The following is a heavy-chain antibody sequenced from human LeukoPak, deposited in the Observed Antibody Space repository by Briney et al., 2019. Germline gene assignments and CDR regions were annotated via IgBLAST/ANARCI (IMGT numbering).Heavy chain of an antibody. CDR1: GGSISSYY. V-gene: IGHV4-4*07. J-gene: IGHJ6*02. CDR2: IYTSGST. D-gene: IGHD6-13*01. CDR3: ARDEYRIAAADTYYYYGMDV. Sequence: SETLSLTCTVPGGSISSYYWSWIRQPAGKGLEWIGRIYTSGSTNYNPSLKSRVTMSVDTSKNRFSLKLSSVTAADTAVYYCARDEYRIAAADTYYYYGMDVWGQGTTVTVSS.